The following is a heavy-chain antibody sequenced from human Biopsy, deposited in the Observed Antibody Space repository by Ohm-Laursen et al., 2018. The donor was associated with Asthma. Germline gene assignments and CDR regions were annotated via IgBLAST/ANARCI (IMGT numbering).Heavy chain of an antibody. CDR2: ISVYNGNT. D-gene: IGHD3-10*01. Sequence: EASVKVSCKTSGYTFNSVGITWVRQAPGQGLEWMGWISVYNGNTKVAQKLQDRVTMITDTSTSTAYMELRSLRSDDTAVYFCARAVDYSHYYGIDVWGQGTTVTVS. CDR1: GYTFNSVG. J-gene: IGHJ6*02. V-gene: IGHV1-18*01. CDR3: ARAVDYSHYYGIDV.